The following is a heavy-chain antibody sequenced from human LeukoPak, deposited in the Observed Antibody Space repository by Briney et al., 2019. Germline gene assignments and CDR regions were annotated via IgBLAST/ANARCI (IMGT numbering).Heavy chain of an antibody. D-gene: IGHD4-11*01. CDR1: GFAFSDYY. Sequence: GGSLRLSCAASGFAFSDYYMSCIRQAPGKGLEWVSYISSSGTTIYYADSVKGRFTISRDNAKNSLHLQMNSLRAEDTAVYYCARADYDAFDIWGQGTMVTVSS. CDR3: ARADYDAFDI. CDR2: ISSSGTTI. V-gene: IGHV3-11*01. J-gene: IGHJ3*02.